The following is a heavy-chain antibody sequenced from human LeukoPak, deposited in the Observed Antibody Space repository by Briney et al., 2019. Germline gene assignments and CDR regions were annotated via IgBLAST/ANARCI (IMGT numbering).Heavy chain of an antibody. J-gene: IGHJ4*02. CDR1: GYTFTSYD. Sequence: ASVKVSCKASGYTFTSYDINWVRQATGQGLEWMGWMNPNSGNTGYAQEFQGRVTMTRNTSISTAYMELSSLRSEDTAVYYCARTVYSYGYGGDYWGQGTLVTVSS. CDR2: MNPNSGNT. V-gene: IGHV1-8*01. CDR3: ARTVYSYGYGGDY. D-gene: IGHD5-18*01.